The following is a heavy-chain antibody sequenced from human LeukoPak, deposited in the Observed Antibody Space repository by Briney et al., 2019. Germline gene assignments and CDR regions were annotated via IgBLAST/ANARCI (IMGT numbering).Heavy chain of an antibody. CDR2: ISYDGSNK. CDR3: ARAAAGREGRGCFDY. J-gene: IGHJ4*02. V-gene: IGHV3-30*19. CDR1: GFTFSSYG. Sequence: GGSLRLSCAASGFTFSSYGMHWVRQAPGKGLEWVAVISYDGSNKYYADSVKGRFTISRDNSKNTLYPQMNSLRAEDTAVYYCARAAAGREGRGCFDYWGQGTLVTVSS. D-gene: IGHD6-13*01.